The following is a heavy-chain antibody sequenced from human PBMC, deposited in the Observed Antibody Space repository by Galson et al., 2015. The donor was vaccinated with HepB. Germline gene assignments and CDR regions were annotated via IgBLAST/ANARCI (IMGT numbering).Heavy chain of an antibody. CDR2: ITGSGGST. Sequence: SLRLSCAASGFTFSSYAMSWVRQAPGKGLEWVSAITGSGGSTYYADSVKGRFTISRDNSKNTLFLQMNGLRAEDTAVFYCAKYTGRIVGATVFDYWGQGTLVTVSS. CDR1: GFTFSSYA. CDR3: AKYTGRIVGATVFDY. V-gene: IGHV3-23*01. D-gene: IGHD1-26*01. J-gene: IGHJ4*02.